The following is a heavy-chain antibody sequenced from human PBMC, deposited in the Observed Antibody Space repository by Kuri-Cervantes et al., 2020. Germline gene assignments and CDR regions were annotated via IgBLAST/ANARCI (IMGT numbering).Heavy chain of an antibody. CDR1: GFTFDDYA. J-gene: IGHJ4*02. CDR2: ISWNSGSI. V-gene: IGHV3-9*01. Sequence: SLKISCAASGFTFDDYAMHWVRQAPGKGLERVSGISWNSGSIGYADSVKGRFTISRDNAKNSLYLQMNSLRAEDTALYYCAKEGGTTYYDILTGYYSDWGQGTLVTVSS. D-gene: IGHD3-9*01. CDR3: AKEGGTTYYDILTGYYSD.